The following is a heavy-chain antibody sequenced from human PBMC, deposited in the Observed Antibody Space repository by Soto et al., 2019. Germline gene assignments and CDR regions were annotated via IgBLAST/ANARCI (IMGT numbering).Heavy chain of an antibody. J-gene: IGHJ4*02. CDR1: GGSISSGGYY. V-gene: IGHV4-31*03. Sequence: QVQLQESGPGLVKPSQTLSLTCTVSGGSISSGGYYWSWIRQHPGKGLEWIGYIYYSGSTYYNPSLTRRVXXSXDXXKNQCSLKLSSVTAAYTAVYYCARNLYGDYPSFDYWGQGTLVTVSS. CDR2: IYYSGST. D-gene: IGHD4-17*01. CDR3: ARNLYGDYPSFDY.